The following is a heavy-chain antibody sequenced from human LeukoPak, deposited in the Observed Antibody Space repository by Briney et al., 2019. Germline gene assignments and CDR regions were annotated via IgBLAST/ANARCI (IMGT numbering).Heavy chain of an antibody. D-gene: IGHD3-16*01. V-gene: IGHV3-30*02. J-gene: IGHJ4*02. Sequence: GGSLRLSCAASGFTFRNYGMHWVRQAPGKGLEWVTFIRPDGSGKYYADSVNGRFSISRDNSKSTLYLEMKSLRVEDTAVYFCAKPLYAVRGKNFFDYWGQGTLVIVSS. CDR3: AKPLYAVRGKNFFDY. CDR1: GFTFRNYG. CDR2: IRPDGSGK.